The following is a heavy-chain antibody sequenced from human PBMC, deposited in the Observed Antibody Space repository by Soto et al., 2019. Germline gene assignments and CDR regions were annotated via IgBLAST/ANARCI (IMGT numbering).Heavy chain of an antibody. CDR3: SRTYYDSPFDY. CDR1: GFTFSSYG. V-gene: IGHV3-30*03. CDR2: ISYDGSNK. Sequence: GGSLRLSCAASGFTFSSYGMHWVRQAPGKGLEWVAVISYDGSNKYYADSVKGRFTISRDNSKNTLYLQMNSLRAEDTAVYYCSRTYYDSPFDYWGQGTLVTVSS. D-gene: IGHD3-3*01. J-gene: IGHJ4*02.